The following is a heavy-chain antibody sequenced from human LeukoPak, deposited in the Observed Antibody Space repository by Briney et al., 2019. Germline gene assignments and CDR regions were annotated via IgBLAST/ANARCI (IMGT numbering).Heavy chain of an antibody. J-gene: IGHJ4*02. CDR1: GYTFSGSY. CDR2: INPDTGGT. V-gene: IGHV1-2*02. CDR3: ARGHDRTGDY. Sequence: ASVKVSCKASGYTFSGSYMHWVRQAPGQGLEWMGWINPDTGGTNYAQKFQGRVTMTRDTSISTAYMELSRLKSDDTAVYYCARGHDRTGDYWGQGTLVTVSS. D-gene: IGHD3-22*01.